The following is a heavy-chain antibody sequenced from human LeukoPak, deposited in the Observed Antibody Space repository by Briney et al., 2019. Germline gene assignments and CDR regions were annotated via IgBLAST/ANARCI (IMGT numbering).Heavy chain of an antibody. V-gene: IGHV4-34*01. CDR3: ARGDTYYYDSSGSYNWFDP. Sequence: SETLSLTCAVYGGSFSGYYCSWIRQPPGKGLEWIGEINHSGSTNYNPSLKSRVTISVDTSKNQFSLKLSSVTAADTAVYYCARGDTYYYDSSGSYNWFDPWGQGTLVTVSS. D-gene: IGHD3-22*01. J-gene: IGHJ5*02. CDR1: GGSFSGYY. CDR2: INHSGST.